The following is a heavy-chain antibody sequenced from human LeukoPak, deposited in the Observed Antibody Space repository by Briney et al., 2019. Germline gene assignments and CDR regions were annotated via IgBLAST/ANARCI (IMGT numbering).Heavy chain of an antibody. CDR3: TNSALEY. J-gene: IGHJ4*02. CDR1: EFTFSSHS. CDR2: ISSTSSTK. D-gene: IGHD4-23*01. V-gene: IGHV3-48*01. Sequence: PGGSLRLSCAASEFTFSSHSMNWVRQAPGKGLEWISYISSTSSTKYYADSVKGRFTISRDNAKNSQYLQLTSLRAEDTAMYYCTNSALEYWGQGTLVTVSS.